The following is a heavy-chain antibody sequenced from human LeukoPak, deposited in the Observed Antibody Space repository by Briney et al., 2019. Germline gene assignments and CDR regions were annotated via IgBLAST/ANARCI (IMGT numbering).Heavy chain of an antibody. CDR1: GGSFSGYY. D-gene: IGHD4-23*01. V-gene: IGHV4-4*07. CDR2: FYTSGST. CDR3: ARDRTVVGTYYYYGMDV. J-gene: IGHJ6*02. Sequence: SETLSLTCAVYGGSFSGYYWSWIRQPAGKGLEWIGRFYTSGSTNYNPSLKSRVTMSVDTSKNQFSLKLKSVTAADTAVYYCARDRTVVGTYYYYGMDVWGQGTTVTVSS.